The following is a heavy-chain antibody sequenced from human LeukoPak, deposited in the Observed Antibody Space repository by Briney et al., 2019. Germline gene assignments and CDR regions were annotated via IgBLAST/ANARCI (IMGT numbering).Heavy chain of an antibody. CDR3: ARGGPNSGGWTLDH. CDR1: GYTFTTYA. Sequence: ASVKVSCKASGYTFTTYAIHWVRQAPGQRLEWMGCINGDNGNTQYSQKFQGRVTFTRDTSASTAYMELSSLTSEDMAVFYCARGGPNSGGWTLDHWGQGTLVSVSS. J-gene: IGHJ4*02. V-gene: IGHV1-3*03. CDR2: INGDNGNT. D-gene: IGHD6-19*01.